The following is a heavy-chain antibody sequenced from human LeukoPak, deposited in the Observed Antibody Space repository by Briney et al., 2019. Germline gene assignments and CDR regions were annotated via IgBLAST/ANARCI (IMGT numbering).Heavy chain of an antibody. CDR3: ARGQGDAWSGYVLNV. Sequence: SETLSLTCAVYGGSFSGHYWSWIRQPPGKGLEWVGEMDHSGSTNYNPSLKSRVTISVDTSKNQFSLNLSSVTAADTAVYYCARGQGDAWSGYVLNVWGKGTTVTVSS. V-gene: IGHV4-34*01. CDR2: MDHSGST. D-gene: IGHD3-3*01. J-gene: IGHJ6*04. CDR1: GGSFSGHY.